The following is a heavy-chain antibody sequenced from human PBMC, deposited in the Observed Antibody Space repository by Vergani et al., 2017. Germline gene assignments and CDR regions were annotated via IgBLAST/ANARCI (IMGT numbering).Heavy chain of an antibody. V-gene: IGHV4-31*03. J-gene: IGHJ6*03. CDR3: AIGHLLGTYYYMDV. D-gene: IGHD1/OR15-1a*01. CDR2: IYYSGST. CDR1: VGSISSGGYY. Sequence: QVQLQESGPGLVKPSQTLSLTCTVSVGSISSGGYYWSWIRQHPGKGLEWIGYIYYSGSTYYNPSLKSRVTISVDTSKNQYSLKLSSVTAADTAVYYCAIGHLLGTYYYMDVWGKGTTVTVSS.